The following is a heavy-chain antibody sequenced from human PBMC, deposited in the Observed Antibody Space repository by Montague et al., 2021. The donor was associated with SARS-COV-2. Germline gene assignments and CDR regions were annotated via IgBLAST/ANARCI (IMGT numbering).Heavy chain of an antibody. CDR1: GGSISSSSYY. CDR3: ARHGGPSYAHFAY. CDR2: IYYSGST. Sequence: SETLSLTCTVSGGSISSSSYYWGWIRQPPGKGLEWIGSIYYSGSTYYNASLKSQVTISVDTSKNQFSLKLTSVTAADTAVYYYARHGGPSYAHFAYWGQGTLVSVSS. V-gene: IGHV4-39*01. D-gene: IGHD1-26*01. J-gene: IGHJ4*02.